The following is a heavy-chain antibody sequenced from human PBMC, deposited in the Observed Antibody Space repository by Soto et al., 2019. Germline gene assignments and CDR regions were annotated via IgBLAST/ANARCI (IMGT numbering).Heavy chain of an antibody. J-gene: IGHJ6*02. CDR1: GGTFSSYA. CDR2: IIPIFGTA. D-gene: IGHD2-15*01. CDR3: ARDTSPLDCSGGSCSYYYYYGMDV. Sequence: ASVKVSCKASGGTFSSYAISWVRQAPGQGLEWMGGIIPIFGTANYAQKFQGRVTITADESTSTAYMELSSLRSEDTAVYYCARDTSPLDCSGGSCSYYYYYGMDVWGQGXTVTVSS. V-gene: IGHV1-69*13.